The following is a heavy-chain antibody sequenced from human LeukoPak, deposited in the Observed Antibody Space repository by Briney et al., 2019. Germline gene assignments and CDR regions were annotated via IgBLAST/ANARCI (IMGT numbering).Heavy chain of an antibody. CDR2: INPTSGAT. Sequence: GASVKVSCKASGYTFTDYYIHWVRQSPGQGLDWVGWINPTSGATNYAQKFQGRVTMTRDTSNNTSYMELSRLRSDDTAVHYCAREFRTTTWSFDAFDLWGQGTMVTVSS. CDR3: AREFRTTTWSFDAFDL. V-gene: IGHV1-2*02. D-gene: IGHD1/OR15-1a*01. CDR1: GYTFTDYY. J-gene: IGHJ3*01.